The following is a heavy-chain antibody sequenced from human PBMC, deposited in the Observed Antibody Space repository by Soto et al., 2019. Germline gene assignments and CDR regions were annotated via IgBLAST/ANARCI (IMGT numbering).Heavy chain of an antibody. J-gene: IGHJ6*02. CDR3: HPTGGSGSYYKSRYYYGMDV. Sequence: GGSLRLSCAASGFTFSDYYMSWIRQAPGKGLEWVSYISSSGSTIYYADSVKDRFTISRDNTKNTLYQQMNNLRAVDTAVYYFHPTGGSGSYYKSRYYYGMDVWGQGTTVTVSS. V-gene: IGHV3-11*01. CDR1: GFTFSDYY. D-gene: IGHD3-10*01. CDR2: ISSSGSTI.